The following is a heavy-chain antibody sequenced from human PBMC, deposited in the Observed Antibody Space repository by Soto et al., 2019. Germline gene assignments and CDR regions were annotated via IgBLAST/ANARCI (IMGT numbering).Heavy chain of an antibody. Sequence: QVQLQESGPGLVKPSETLSLTCTVSGGSVSSGSYYWSWIRQPPGKGLEWIGYIYYSGSTNYNPSLKSRVTISVDTSKNQFSLKLSSVTAADTAVYYCVRLGYNAMDDYWGQGTLVTVSS. V-gene: IGHV4-61*01. D-gene: IGHD1-1*01. CDR1: GGSVSSGSYY. CDR2: IYYSGST. J-gene: IGHJ4*02. CDR3: VRLGYNAMDDY.